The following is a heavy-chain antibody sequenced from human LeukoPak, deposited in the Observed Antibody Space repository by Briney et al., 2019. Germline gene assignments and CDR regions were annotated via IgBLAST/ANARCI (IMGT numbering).Heavy chain of an antibody. CDR3: ARARLGYCSSTSCYLDAFDI. D-gene: IGHD2-2*01. CDR2: ISSSGSTI. Sequence: GGSLRLSCAASGFTFSDYYMSWIRQAPGKGLEWVSYISSSGSTIYYADSVKGRFTISRDNAKNSLYLQMNSLRAEDTAVYYCARARLGYCSSTSCYLDAFDIWGQGTMVTASS. J-gene: IGHJ3*02. V-gene: IGHV3-11*01. CDR1: GFTFSDYY.